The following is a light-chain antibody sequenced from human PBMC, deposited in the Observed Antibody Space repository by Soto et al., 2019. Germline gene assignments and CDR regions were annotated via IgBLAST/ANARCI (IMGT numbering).Light chain of an antibody. CDR2: GAS. CDR3: QQYNNWPLT. J-gene: IGKJ4*01. CDR1: RGVSGN. V-gene: IGKV3-15*01. Sequence: EIVMTQSPATLSVSPGERATFSCGPSRGVSGNLAWYQQKPGKAPRLLIYGASTRATGIPARFSGSGSGTEFTLTISSLQSEDFAVYYCQQYNNWPLTFGGGTKVEIK.